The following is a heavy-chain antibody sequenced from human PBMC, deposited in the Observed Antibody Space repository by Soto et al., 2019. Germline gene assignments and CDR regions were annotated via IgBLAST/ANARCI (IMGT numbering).Heavy chain of an antibody. CDR1: GYTFTSYD. CDR2: MNPNRGNT. CDR3: AREHSSSWRFDY. D-gene: IGHD6-13*01. J-gene: IGHJ4*02. Sequence: QVQLVQSGAEVKKPGASVKVSCKASGYTFTSYDINWVRQATGQGLEWMGWMNPNRGNTGNEQTFKGKSTMTRNTSISTAYMELSSLRSEDTAVYYCAREHSSSWRFDYWGQGTLVTVSS. V-gene: IGHV1-8*01.